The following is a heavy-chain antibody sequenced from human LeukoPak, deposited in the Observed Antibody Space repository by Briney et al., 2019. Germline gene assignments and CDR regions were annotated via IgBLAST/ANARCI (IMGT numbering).Heavy chain of an antibody. Sequence: GGSLRLSCVASGFTISSNYMSWVRQAPGKGLEWVSVIYTGGSTSYADSVKGRFTISRDSSKNTLFLQMNSLRAEDTAVYYCARASTLRTGDAHWGQGTLVTVSS. CDR2: IYTGGST. CDR1: GFTISSNY. D-gene: IGHD7-27*01. V-gene: IGHV3-66*01. J-gene: IGHJ4*02. CDR3: ARASTLRTGDAH.